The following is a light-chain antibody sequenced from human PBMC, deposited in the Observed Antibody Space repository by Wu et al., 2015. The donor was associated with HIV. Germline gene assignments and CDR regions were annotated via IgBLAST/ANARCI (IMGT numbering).Light chain of an antibody. CDR2: AAS. J-gene: IGKJ1*01. Sequence: DIQMIQSPSYLSAGVGDRVVITCRASQNIRNQLAWYQQKSGEVPKLLIYAASYLQPGVPSRFSASGSGTDFTLTIDGLQPEDFTTYFCQQGLAYPNTFGQGTYVEI. CDR3: QQGLAYPNT. CDR1: QNIRNQ. V-gene: IGKV1-12*01.